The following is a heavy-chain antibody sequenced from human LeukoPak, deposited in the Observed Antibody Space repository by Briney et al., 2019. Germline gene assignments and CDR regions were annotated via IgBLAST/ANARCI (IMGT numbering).Heavy chain of an antibody. V-gene: IGHV4-59*11. Sequence: SETLSLTCTVSGAPISNQHWDWIRQSPGKALEWIGYISYTGATGYNPSLKSRATISFDTSKNQFSLNIKSVTAADTAVYYCTRGFYEPFGHWGQGKLVTV. D-gene: IGHD2/OR15-2a*01. CDR2: ISYTGAT. CDR1: GAPISNQH. CDR3: TRGFYEPFGH. J-gene: IGHJ4*02.